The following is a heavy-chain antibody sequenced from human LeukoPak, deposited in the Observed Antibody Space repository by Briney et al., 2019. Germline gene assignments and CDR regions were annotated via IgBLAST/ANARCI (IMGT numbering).Heavy chain of an antibody. V-gene: IGHV3-21*01. D-gene: IGHD2/OR15-2a*01. CDR3: ARFSEVYYYVDV. J-gene: IGHJ6*03. CDR2: IRSYSSYI. CDR1: GDSISSYY. Sequence: ETLSLTCTVSGDSISSYYCSWIRQPPGKGLEWVASIRSYSSYIHYGDSVKGRFTISRDDAKKSLYLQMNSLRAEDTAVYFCARFSEVYYYVDVWGTGTTVTVSS.